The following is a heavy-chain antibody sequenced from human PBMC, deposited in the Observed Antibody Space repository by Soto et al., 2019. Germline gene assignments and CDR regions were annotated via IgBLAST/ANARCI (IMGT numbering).Heavy chain of an antibody. CDR2: IFPSGTT. V-gene: IGHV4-30-2*01. Sequence: SETLSLTCVVSGGSLSGATYSWNWIRQPPGKGLEWIGYIFPSGTTYYNPSLKSRVTISIDVSKNQFSLSLRSLTAADTAVYFCARLVYDTRLNYMYFDFWGPGTLVTVS. CDR3: ARLVYDTRLNYMYFDF. CDR1: GGSLSGATYS. D-gene: IGHD3-10*01. J-gene: IGHJ4*02.